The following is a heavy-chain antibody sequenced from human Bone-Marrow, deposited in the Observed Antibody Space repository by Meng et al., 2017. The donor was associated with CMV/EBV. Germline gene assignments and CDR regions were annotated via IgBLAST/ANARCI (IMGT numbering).Heavy chain of an antibody. CDR1: GFTVSSNY. CDR3: ARYPGSYDYYYYGMDF. V-gene: IGHV3-53*01. J-gene: IGHJ6*02. Sequence: GESLKISCAASGFTVSSNYMSWVRQAPGKGLEWVSIIYSGDSTYYADAVKGRFTIPTDNSKNTLYLQMNSLRAEETAVYYCARYPGSYDYYYYGMDFWGQGTTVTVSS. CDR2: IYSGDST. D-gene: IGHD3-10*01.